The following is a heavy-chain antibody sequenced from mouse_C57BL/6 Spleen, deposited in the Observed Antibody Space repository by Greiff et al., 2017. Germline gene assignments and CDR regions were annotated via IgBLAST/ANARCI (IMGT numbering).Heavy chain of an antibody. V-gene: IGHV1-82*01. J-gene: IGHJ2*01. CDR1: GYAFTSYW. Sequence: VQLQQSGPELVKPGASVKISCKASGYAFTSYWMNWVKQRPGKGLEWIGRIYPGDGDTNYNGKFKGKATLTADKPSSTAYMQLSRLTSEYSGVYCCARSYGFDYWGQGTTLTVSS. CDR3: ARSYGFDY. CDR2: IYPGDGDT. D-gene: IGHD1-1*01.